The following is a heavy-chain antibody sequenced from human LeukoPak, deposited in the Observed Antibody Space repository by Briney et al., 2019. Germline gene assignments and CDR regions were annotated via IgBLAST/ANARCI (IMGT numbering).Heavy chain of an antibody. CDR1: GYTLTELS. V-gene: IGHV1-24*01. CDR3: ATGGLRFLEWSTYIGDY. CDR2: FDPEDGET. D-gene: IGHD3-3*01. J-gene: IGHJ4*02. Sequence: ASVKVSCKVPGYTLTELSMHWVRQAPGKGLEWMGGFDPEDGETIYAQKFQGRVTMTEDTSTDTAYMELSSLRSEDTAVYYCATGGLRFLEWSTYIGDYWGQGTLVTVSS.